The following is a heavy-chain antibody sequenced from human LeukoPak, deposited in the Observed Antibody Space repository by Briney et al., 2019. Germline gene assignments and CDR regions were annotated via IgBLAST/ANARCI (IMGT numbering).Heavy chain of an antibody. CDR1: GGSIRSSYYY. CDR3: SRTRYDYWSDPYYYYGMDV. CDR2: IYGSGST. J-gene: IGHJ6*02. Sequence: SETLSLTCTVSGGSIRSSYYYWGWIRQPPGKGLEWIGSIYGSGSTYYNPSLKSRVTISVDTSKNQFSLKLSSVTAADTAVYYCSRTRYDYWSDPYYYYGMDVWGQGTTVTVSS. V-gene: IGHV4-39*01. D-gene: IGHD3/OR15-3a*01.